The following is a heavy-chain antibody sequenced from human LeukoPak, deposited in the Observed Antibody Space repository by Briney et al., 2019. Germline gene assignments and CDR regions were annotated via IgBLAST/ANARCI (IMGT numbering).Heavy chain of an antibody. Sequence: PGGSLRLSCAASGFTFSSSWMYWVRQAPGKGLVWVSRINSDGSSTNYADSVKGRFTISRDNAKNTLYLQMNSLRAEDTAVYYCAMGPYYYDSSGYYYWGQGTLVTVSS. D-gene: IGHD3-22*01. CDR3: AMGPYYYDSSGYYY. CDR1: GFTFSSSW. CDR2: INSDGSST. J-gene: IGHJ4*02. V-gene: IGHV3-74*01.